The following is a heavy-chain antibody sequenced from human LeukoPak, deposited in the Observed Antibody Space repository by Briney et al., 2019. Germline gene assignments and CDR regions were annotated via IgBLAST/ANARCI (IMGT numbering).Heavy chain of an antibody. CDR2: IYTSGSI. CDR1: GGSISSYY. V-gene: IGHV4-4*07. J-gene: IGHJ5*02. D-gene: IGHD6-19*01. Sequence: SETLSLTCTVSGGSISSYYWSWIQQPAGKGLEWIGRIYTSGSINYNPSLKSRVTMSIDTSKNQFSLKLSSVTAADTAVYFCARGSSGWSNSWFDPWGQGTLVTVSS. CDR3: ARGSSGWSNSWFDP.